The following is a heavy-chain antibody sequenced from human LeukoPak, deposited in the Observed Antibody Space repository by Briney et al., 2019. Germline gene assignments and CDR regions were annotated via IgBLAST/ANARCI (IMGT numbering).Heavy chain of an antibody. V-gene: IGHV4-34*01. CDR3: ARGRVRGYYYYYMGV. J-gene: IGHJ6*03. D-gene: IGHD3-22*01. CDR2: INHSGST. CDR1: GGSFSSYY. Sequence: PSETLSLTCAVYGGSFSSYYWSWIRQPPGKGLEWIGEINHSGSTNYNPSLKSRVTISVDTSKNQFSLKLSSVTAADTAVYYCARGRVRGYYYYYMGVWGKGTTVTVSS.